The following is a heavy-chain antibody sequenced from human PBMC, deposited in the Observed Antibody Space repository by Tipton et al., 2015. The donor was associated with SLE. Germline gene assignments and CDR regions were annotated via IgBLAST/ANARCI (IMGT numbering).Heavy chain of an antibody. CDR1: GGSISSGSYY. Sequence: TLSLTCTVSGGSISSGSYYWSWIRQPAGKGLEWIGRIYTSGSTNYNPSLKSRVTISVDTSKNQFSLKLSSVTAADTAVYYCARAIAYQQLAPMDAWGKGTTVTVSS. V-gene: IGHV4-61*02. CDR2: IYTSGST. D-gene: IGHD6-13*01. CDR3: ARAIAYQQLAPMDA. J-gene: IGHJ6*03.